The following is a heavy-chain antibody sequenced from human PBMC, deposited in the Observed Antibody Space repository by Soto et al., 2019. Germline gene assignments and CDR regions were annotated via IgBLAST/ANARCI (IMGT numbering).Heavy chain of an antibody. CDR3: ARELSSPVATGGGEYSKDY. Sequence: QVHLVESGGGVVQPGRSLRLSCAASGLTFSNYAMHWVRQAPGKGLEWVAFISYDGTNRCYPDSVKGRFTISRDNSKNTPYLEMNGRITADTDGYYCARELSSPVATGGGEYSKDYWGQGALDTFS. D-gene: IGHD5-12*01. CDR2: ISYDGTNR. CDR1: GLTFSNYA. V-gene: IGHV3-30-3*01. J-gene: IGHJ4*02.